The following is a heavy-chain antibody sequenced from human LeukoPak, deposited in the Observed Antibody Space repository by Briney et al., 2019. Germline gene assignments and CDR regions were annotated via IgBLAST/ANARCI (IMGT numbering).Heavy chain of an antibody. CDR2: TRNKANSYTT. V-gene: IGHV3-72*01. CDR1: GFTFSDHY. CDR3: ARVSSGWYDAFDI. Sequence: GGSLRLSCAASGFTFSDHYMDWVRQAPGKGLEWVGRTRNKANSYTTEYAASVKGRFTISRDDSKNSLWLQMNSLKTEDTAVYYSARVSSGWYDAFDIWGQGTMVIVSS. J-gene: IGHJ3*02. D-gene: IGHD6-19*01.